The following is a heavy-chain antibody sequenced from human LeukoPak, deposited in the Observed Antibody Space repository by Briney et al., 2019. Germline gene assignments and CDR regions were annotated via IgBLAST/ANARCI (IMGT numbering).Heavy chain of an antibody. CDR3: ARVFDS. J-gene: IGHJ4*02. V-gene: IGHV4-39*07. CDR2: IFYTGKT. Sequence: SETLSLTCTVSGGSVYTSDYYWGWVRQPPGKGPEWIGDIFYTGKTNYNPSLKSRVSISIDTSKNQFSLKLTSVTAADTAVYYCARVFDSWGQGTLVTVSA. CDR1: GGSVYTSDYY.